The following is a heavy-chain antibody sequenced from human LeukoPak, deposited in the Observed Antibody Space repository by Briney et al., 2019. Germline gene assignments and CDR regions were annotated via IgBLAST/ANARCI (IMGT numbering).Heavy chain of an antibody. Sequence: ETLSLTCTVSGGPVSSASHYWSWIRQPPGKGLEWVSAISGSGYNSYYADSVKGRFTISRDNSKNTLFLQMNSLRGEDTAIYYCAKWMVRRDFWSGAFDIWGQGTMVTV. D-gene: IGHD3-3*01. V-gene: IGHV3-23*01. CDR1: GGPVSSAS. CDR3: AKWMVRRDFWSGAFDI. CDR2: ISGSGYNS. J-gene: IGHJ3*02.